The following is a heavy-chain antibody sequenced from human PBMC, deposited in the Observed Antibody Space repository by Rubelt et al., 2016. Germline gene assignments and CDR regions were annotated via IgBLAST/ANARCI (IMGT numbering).Heavy chain of an antibody. CDR1: GGSISSSNY. J-gene: IGHJ2*01. CDR2: VYYSGDT. V-gene: IGHV4-39*01. D-gene: IGHD1-26*01. CDR3: GRHSPALDGWVDR. Sequence: QLQLQESGPGLVKPSETLSLACTVSGGSISSSNYWGWVRQSPGKGLEWIATVYYSGDTYFKSSLKSRVSISLDTSKNQFARKLSTATDADTAVDYCGRHSPALDGWVDRWGRGTLVVVSS.